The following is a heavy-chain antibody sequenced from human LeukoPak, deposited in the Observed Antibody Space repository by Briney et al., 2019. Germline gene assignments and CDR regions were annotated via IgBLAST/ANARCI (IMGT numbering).Heavy chain of an antibody. D-gene: IGHD3-22*01. CDR1: GFNFNNYW. V-gene: IGHV3-7*03. CDR2: IKDDGSEE. J-gene: IGHJ4*02. CDR3: SRGGYYDSSGYPYFEY. Sequence: PGGSLRLSCAASGFNFNNYWMSWLRQAPGKGLEWVANIKDDGSEEYYVDSVKGRFTIVRDNAYNSLYLQMNSLKTEDTAVYYCSRGGYYDSSGYPYFEYWGQGTLVTVSS.